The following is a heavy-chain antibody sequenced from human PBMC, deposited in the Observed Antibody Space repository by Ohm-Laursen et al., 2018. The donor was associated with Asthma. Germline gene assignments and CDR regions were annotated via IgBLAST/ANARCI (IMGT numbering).Heavy chain of an antibody. J-gene: IGHJ4*02. Sequence: SLRLSCSASGFYFSTYSMHWVRQAPGKGPEWLAFITSGSDIIHYALSVEGRFTISRDNAKKSLYLQMESLRAEDTAVYYCARGATRWLPFERFDYWGQGTLVTVSS. CDR1: GFYFSTYS. V-gene: IGHV3-48*01. CDR3: ARGATRWLPFERFDY. D-gene: IGHD5-24*01. CDR2: ITSGSDII.